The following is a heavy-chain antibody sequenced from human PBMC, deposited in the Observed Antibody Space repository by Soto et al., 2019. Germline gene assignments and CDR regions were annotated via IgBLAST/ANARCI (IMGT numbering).Heavy chain of an antibody. V-gene: IGHV1-46*01. D-gene: IGHD3-22*01. J-gene: IGHJ4*02. CDR3: ARDTGGYYDSSGYSYYFDY. CDR1: GYTFTSYY. Sequence: GASVKVSCKASGYTFTSYYMHWVRQAPGQGLEWMGIINPSGGSTSYAQKFQGRVTMTRDTSTSTVYMELSSLRSEDTAVYYCARDTGGYYDSSGYSYYFDYWGQGTLVTVSS. CDR2: INPSGGST.